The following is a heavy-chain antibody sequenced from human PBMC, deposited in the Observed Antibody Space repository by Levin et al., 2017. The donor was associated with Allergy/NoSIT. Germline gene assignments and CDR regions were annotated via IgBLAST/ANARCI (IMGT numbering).Heavy chain of an antibody. CDR1: GFTFSSYS. CDR2: ISSSSSTI. Sequence: GESLKISCAASGFTFSSYSMNWVRQAPGKGLEWVSYISSSSSTIYYADSVKGRFTISRDNAKNSLYLQMNSLRAEDTAVYYCARDQETLRYFDWLETPFDYWGQGTLVTVSS. CDR3: ARDQETLRYFDWLETPFDY. D-gene: IGHD3-9*01. V-gene: IGHV3-48*01. J-gene: IGHJ4*02.